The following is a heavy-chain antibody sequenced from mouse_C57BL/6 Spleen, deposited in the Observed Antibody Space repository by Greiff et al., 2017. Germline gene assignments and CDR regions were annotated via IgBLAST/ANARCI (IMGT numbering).Heavy chain of an antibody. Sequence: EVHLVESGGGLVKPGGSLKLSCAASGFTFSDYGMHWVRQAPEKGLEWVAYISSGSSTIYYADTVKGRFTISRDNAKNTLFLQMTSLRSEDTAMYYCARPTVVAMDYWGQGTSVTVSS. CDR1: GFTFSDYG. CDR2: ISSGSSTI. D-gene: IGHD1-1*01. J-gene: IGHJ4*01. CDR3: ARPTVVAMDY. V-gene: IGHV5-17*01.